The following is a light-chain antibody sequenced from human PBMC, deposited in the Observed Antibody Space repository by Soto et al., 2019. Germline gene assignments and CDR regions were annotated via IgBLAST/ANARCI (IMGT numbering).Light chain of an antibody. CDR2: DTN. J-gene: IGLJ1*01. CDR3: LLSYSGPLV. Sequence: QAVVTQEPSLTVSPGGTVTLTCGSSTGAVTSGHYPYWFQQKPGQAPRTLIYDTNNRHSWTPARFSGSLLGGKAALTLSGAQPEDEAEYYCLLSYSGPLVFGTGTKGTVL. V-gene: IGLV7-46*01. CDR1: TGAVTSGHY.